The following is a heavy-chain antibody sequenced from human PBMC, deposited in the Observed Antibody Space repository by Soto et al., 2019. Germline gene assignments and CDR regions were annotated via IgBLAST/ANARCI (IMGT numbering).Heavy chain of an antibody. CDR3: ASDKTSVIVSAAEYHDYSAMDV. Sequence: QVQLVQSGAEVKKPGSSVKVSCKASGGIFSSYGINWVRQAPGQGPEWMGGIIPIFHTANYAQKLQGRVTITADESTSTVYMELRSLRSEDTAVYYCASDKTSVIVSAAEYHDYSAMDVWGQGTTVTVTS. J-gene: IGHJ6*02. V-gene: IGHV1-69*01. CDR2: IIPIFHTA. D-gene: IGHD2-2*01. CDR1: GGIFSSYG.